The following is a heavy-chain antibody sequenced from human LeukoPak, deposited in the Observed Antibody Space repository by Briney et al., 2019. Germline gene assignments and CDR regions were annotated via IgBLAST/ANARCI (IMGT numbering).Heavy chain of an antibody. Sequence: GGSLRLSCAASGFAFSSYSMNWVRQAPGKGLEWVSSISSSSYIYYADSVKGRFTISRDNAKNSLYLQMNSLRAEDTAVYYCSSGWYRGGFDYWGQGTLVTVSS. CDR3: SSGWYRGGFDY. D-gene: IGHD6-19*01. CDR1: GFAFSSYS. J-gene: IGHJ4*02. V-gene: IGHV3-21*01. CDR2: ISSSSYI.